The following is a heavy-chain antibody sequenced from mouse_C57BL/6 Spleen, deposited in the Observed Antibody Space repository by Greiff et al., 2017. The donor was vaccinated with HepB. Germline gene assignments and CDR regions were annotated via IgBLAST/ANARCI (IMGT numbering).Heavy chain of an antibody. CDR2: IYPGDGDT. Sequence: QVQLKESGPELVKPGASVKISCKASGYAFSSSWMNWVKQRPGKGLEWIGRIYPGDGDTNYNGKFKGKATLTADTSSSTAYMQLSSLTSEDSAVYFCARWEIYYDYGGDYFDYWGQGTTLTVSS. V-gene: IGHV1-82*01. D-gene: IGHD2-4*01. CDR3: ARWEIYYDYGGDYFDY. J-gene: IGHJ2*01. CDR1: GYAFSSSW.